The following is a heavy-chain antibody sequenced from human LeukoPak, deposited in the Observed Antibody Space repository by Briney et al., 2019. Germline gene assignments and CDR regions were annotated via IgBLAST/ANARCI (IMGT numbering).Heavy chain of an antibody. CDR2: ISGNGRNT. V-gene: IGHV3-23*01. Sequence: PGGSLRLSCAASGFTFRTYAMSWVRQAPGKGLEWVSAISGNGRNTYYADSVKGRFTISRDNSKNTLYLQMNSLRVEDTAVYYCARDSPRPPPYYYDSSDFWGQGTLVTVSS. CDR1: GFTFRTYA. D-gene: IGHD3-22*01. J-gene: IGHJ4*02. CDR3: ARDSPRPPPYYYDSSDF.